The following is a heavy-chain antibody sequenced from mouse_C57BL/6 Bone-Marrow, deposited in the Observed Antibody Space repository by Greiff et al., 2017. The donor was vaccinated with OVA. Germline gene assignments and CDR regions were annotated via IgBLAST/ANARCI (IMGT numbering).Heavy chain of an antibody. CDR2: IYPGSGST. Sequence: VQLQQSGAELVKPGASVKMSCKASGYTFTSYWITWVKQRPGQGLEWIGDIYPGSGSTNYNEKFKSKATLTVDTSSSTAYMQLSSLTSEDSAVYYCARPIRYCYAMDYWGQGTSVTVSS. V-gene: IGHV1-55*01. CDR3: ARPIRYCYAMDY. CDR1: GYTFTSYW. J-gene: IGHJ4*01. D-gene: IGHD1-1*01.